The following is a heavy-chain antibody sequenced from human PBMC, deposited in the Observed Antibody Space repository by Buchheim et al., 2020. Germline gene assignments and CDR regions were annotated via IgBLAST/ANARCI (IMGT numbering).Heavy chain of an antibody. V-gene: IGHV4-30-4*01. CDR2: IYYSGST. Sequence: QVQLQESGPGLVKPSQTLSLNCTVSGGSISSGDYYWSWIRQPPGKGLEWLGYIYYSGSTYYNPSLTSRDTISVDTSKHQFSLKLSSVTAAHTAVYYCARASGFYGDYPGNWFDPWGQGTL. CDR3: ARASGFYGDYPGNWFDP. D-gene: IGHD4-17*01. J-gene: IGHJ5*02. CDR1: GGSISSGDYY.